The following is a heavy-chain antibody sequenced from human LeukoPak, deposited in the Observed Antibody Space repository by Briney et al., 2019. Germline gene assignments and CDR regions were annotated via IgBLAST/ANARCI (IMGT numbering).Heavy chain of an antibody. J-gene: IGHJ5*02. CDR1: GYSISSGYY. V-gene: IGHV4-38-2*02. CDR2: IYHSGST. Sequence: SETLSLTCTVSGYSISSGYYWGWIRQPPGKGLEWIGSIYHSGSTYYNPSLKSRVTISVDTSKNQFSLRLSSVTAADTAVYYCARERDPGADSSGYYYGWFDPWGQGTLVTVSS. D-gene: IGHD3-22*01. CDR3: ARERDPGADSSGYYYGWFDP.